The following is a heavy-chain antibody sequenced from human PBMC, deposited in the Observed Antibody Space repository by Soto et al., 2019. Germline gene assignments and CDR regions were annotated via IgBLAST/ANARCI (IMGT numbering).Heavy chain of an antibody. D-gene: IGHD1-1*01. CDR3: ARTAPWNGGNYYYYGMDV. V-gene: IGHV4-59*01. J-gene: IGHJ6*02. CDR1: GGSISSYY. Sequence: SETLSLTCTVSGGSISSYYWSWIRQPPGKGLEWIGYIYYSGSTNYNPSLKSRVTISVDTSKNQFSLKLSSVTAADTAVYYCARTAPWNGGNYYYYGMDVWGQGTTVTVYS. CDR2: IYYSGST.